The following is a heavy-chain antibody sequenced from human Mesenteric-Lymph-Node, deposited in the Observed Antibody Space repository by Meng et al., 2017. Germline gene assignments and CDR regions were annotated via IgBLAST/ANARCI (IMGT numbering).Heavy chain of an antibody. J-gene: IGHJ4*02. CDR1: GFTFSNYW. Sequence: GESLKISCAASGFTFSNYWMTWVRQAPGKGLEWVANIKQDGSEKYYVQSVKGRFTISRDNAKNSLYLQMNSLRAEDTAMYYCARDYRSSSGRTFDYWGQGTLVTVSS. V-gene: IGHV3-7*01. CDR2: IKQDGSEK. D-gene: IGHD6-19*01. CDR3: ARDYRSSSGRTFDY.